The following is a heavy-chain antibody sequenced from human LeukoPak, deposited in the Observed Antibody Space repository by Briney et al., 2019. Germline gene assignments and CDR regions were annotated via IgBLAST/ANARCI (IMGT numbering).Heavy chain of an antibody. CDR1: GFTFSTHA. D-gene: IGHD6-19*01. Sequence: GGSLRLSCAASGFTFSTHAMHWVRQPSGKGLEWVAVISYDGSNKYYADSVKGRFTISRDNSKNTLYLQMNSLKPEDTAVYFCARDKAGSGWYDGAFDIWGQGTLVTVSS. CDR3: ARDKAGSGWYDGAFDI. CDR2: ISYDGSNK. J-gene: IGHJ3*02. V-gene: IGHV3-30-3*01.